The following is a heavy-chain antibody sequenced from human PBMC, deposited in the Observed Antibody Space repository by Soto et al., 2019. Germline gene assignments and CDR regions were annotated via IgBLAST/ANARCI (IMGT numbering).Heavy chain of an antibody. CDR2: IIPIFGTA. J-gene: IGHJ2*01. CDR1: GGTFSSYA. Sequence: SVKVSCKASGGTFSSYAISWVRQAPGQGLEWMGGIIPIFGTANYAQKFQGRVTITADESTSTAYMELSSLRSEDTAVYYCARVQYSSSWYGPGPSHFDLWGRGTLVTVSS. D-gene: IGHD6-13*01. V-gene: IGHV1-69*13. CDR3: ARVQYSSSWYGPGPSHFDL.